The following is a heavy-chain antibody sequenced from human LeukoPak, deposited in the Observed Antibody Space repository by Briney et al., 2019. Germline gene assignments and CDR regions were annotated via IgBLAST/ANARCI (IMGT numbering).Heavy chain of an antibody. CDR1: GGSISSYY. CDR3: ARSTVAFDY. D-gene: IGHD4-23*01. CDR2: IYYSGST. Sequence: SETLSLTCTVSGGSISSYYWSWIRQPPGKGLEWIGYIYYSGSTNYNPTLKSRVTISVDTSKNQFSLKLSSVTAADTAVYYCARSTVAFDYWGQGTLVTVSS. J-gene: IGHJ4*02. V-gene: IGHV4-59*01.